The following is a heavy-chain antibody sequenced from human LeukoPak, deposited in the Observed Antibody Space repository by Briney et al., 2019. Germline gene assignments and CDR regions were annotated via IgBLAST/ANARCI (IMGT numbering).Heavy chain of an antibody. CDR1: GFTFSSYG. V-gene: IGHV3-30*03. Sequence: GGSLRLSCAASGFTFSSYGMTWVRQAPGKGLEWVAVISYDGSNKYYADSVKGRFTISRDNSKNTLYLQMNSLRAEDTAVYYCARGVAAGTAVFDYWGQGTLVTVSS. D-gene: IGHD6-13*01. J-gene: IGHJ4*02. CDR3: ARGVAAGTAVFDY. CDR2: ISYDGSNK.